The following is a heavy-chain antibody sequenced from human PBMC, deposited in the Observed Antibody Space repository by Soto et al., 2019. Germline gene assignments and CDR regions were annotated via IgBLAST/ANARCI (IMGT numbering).Heavy chain of an antibody. CDR3: ARDRGYDAHDYYYNAMDV. CDR2: IRGFSPYT. CDR1: GFTFRTYT. Sequence: LRLSCISSGFTFRTYTMNWVRQAPGKGLEWVSGIRGFSPYTFYAESVKGRFTISRDNAKNSLDLQMDNLRAEDTAVYYCARDRGYDAHDYYYNAMDVWGQGTTVTVSS. D-gene: IGHD3-10*01. J-gene: IGHJ6*02. V-gene: IGHV3-21*01.